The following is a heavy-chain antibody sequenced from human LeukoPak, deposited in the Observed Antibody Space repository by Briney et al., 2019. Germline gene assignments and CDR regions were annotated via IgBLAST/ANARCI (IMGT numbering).Heavy chain of an antibody. CDR3: ARDAWRYCSSTSCLNWFDP. CDR2: IKQDGSEK. D-gene: IGHD2-2*01. CDR1: GFTFSSYW. J-gene: IGHJ5*02. Sequence: GGSLRLSCAASGFTFSSYWMSWVRQAPGKGLEWVAHIKQDGSEKYYVDSVKGRFTISRDNAKNSLYLQMNSLRAEDTAVYYCARDAWRYCSSTSCLNWFDPWGQGTLVTVSS. V-gene: IGHV3-7*01.